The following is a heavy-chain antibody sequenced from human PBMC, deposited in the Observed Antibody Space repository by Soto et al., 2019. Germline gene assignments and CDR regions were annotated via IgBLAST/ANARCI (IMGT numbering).Heavy chain of an antibody. CDR1: GFTFSGHA. Sequence: QVQLVESGGGVAQPGRSLRLSCTVSGFTFSGHAMHWVRQAPGKGLEWVTQIWYDGSNKYYAESVKGRCTISRDNSKNTMYLQMNGLRVEDTAVYYCARDGQGLAPYALDVWGQGTSVTVSS. CDR3: ARDGQGLAPYALDV. D-gene: IGHD6-19*01. V-gene: IGHV3-33*01. CDR2: IWYDGSNK. J-gene: IGHJ6*02.